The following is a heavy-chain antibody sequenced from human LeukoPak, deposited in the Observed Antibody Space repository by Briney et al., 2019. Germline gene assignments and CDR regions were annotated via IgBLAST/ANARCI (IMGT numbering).Heavy chain of an antibody. J-gene: IGHJ3*02. D-gene: IGHD4-23*01. Sequence: GGSLRLSCAASGFTFSDYWMSWVSQAPGKGLEWVANIKLDGSQKFYVDSVEGRFTISRDNTKRLLYLQMSSLRAEDTAVYYCAREKVATASAFDIWGQGTMVTVSS. CDR3: AREKVATASAFDI. V-gene: IGHV3-7*01. CDR1: GFTFSDYW. CDR2: IKLDGSQK.